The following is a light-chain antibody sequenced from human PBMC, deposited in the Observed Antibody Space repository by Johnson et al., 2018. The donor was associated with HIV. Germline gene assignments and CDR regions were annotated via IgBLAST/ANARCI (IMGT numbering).Light chain of an antibody. J-gene: IGLJ1*01. V-gene: IGLV1-51*02. CDR1: SSNIGNSY. CDR2: END. CDR3: GTWDSSLSAGGV. Sequence: QSVLTQPPSVSAAPGQKVTISCSGSSSNIGNSYVCWYQQLPGTAPKLLIYENDKRPSGIPDRFSGSKSGTSATLGITGLQTGDEADYYCGTWDSSLSAGGVFGTGTKVTVL.